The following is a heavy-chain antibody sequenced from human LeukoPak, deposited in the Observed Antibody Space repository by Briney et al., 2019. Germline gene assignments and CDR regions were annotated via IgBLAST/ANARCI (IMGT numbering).Heavy chain of an antibody. V-gene: IGHV3-23*01. J-gene: IGHJ4*02. Sequence: PGGSLRLSCAASGFTFNNYAMTWVRQAPGKGLEWVSAISGSGGTTLYADSVKGRFTISRDNAKNSLYLQMNSLRAEDTAVYYCAKNGYSYGYYCDYWGQGTLVTVSS. D-gene: IGHD5-18*01. CDR2: ISGSGGTT. CDR1: GFTFNNYA. CDR3: AKNGYSYGYYCDY.